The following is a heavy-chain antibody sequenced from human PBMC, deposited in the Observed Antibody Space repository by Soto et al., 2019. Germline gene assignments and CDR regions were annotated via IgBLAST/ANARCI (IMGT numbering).Heavy chain of an antibody. CDR1: GFTFSTYA. Sequence: QVQLVESGGGVVQPGRSLRLPCAASGFTFSTYAMHWVRQAPGKGLEWVAVVSYDGSNKYYADSVKGRFTISRDNSKNTLYLQMNSLRAEDTALYYCARGAYCDSTTCDRYGMDVWGQGTTVTVSS. CDR2: VSYDGSNK. D-gene: IGHD2-2*01. CDR3: ARGAYCDSTTCDRYGMDV. J-gene: IGHJ6*02. V-gene: IGHV3-30-3*01.